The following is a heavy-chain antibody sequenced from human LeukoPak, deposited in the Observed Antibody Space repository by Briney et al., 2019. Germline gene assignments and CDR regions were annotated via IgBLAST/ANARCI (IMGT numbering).Heavy chain of an antibody. CDR1: GYTLTELS. J-gene: IGHJ4*02. V-gene: IGHV1-2*02. CDR3: ASIAGPLRSHFDY. D-gene: IGHD6-13*01. Sequence: GASVKVSCKVSGYTLTELSMHWVRQAPGQGLEWMGWLNPNSGGTNSAQKFQGRVTMTRDTSISTAYMELSRLRSDDTAVYYCASIAGPLRSHFDYWGQGTLVTVSS. CDR2: LNPNSGGT.